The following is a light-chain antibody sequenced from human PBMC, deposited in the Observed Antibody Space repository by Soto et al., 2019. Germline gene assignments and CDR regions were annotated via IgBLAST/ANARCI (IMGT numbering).Light chain of an antibody. CDR3: QQYNSSPLT. Sequence: DIQMTQSPSTLSASVGDRVTITCRASQSISSWLAWYQQKPGKAPKLLIYDAPSLESGVPSRFSGSGSGTEFTLTISSLQPDDFATYYCQQYNSSPLTFGGGTKVEIK. J-gene: IGKJ4*01. CDR2: DAP. CDR1: QSISSW. V-gene: IGKV1-5*01.